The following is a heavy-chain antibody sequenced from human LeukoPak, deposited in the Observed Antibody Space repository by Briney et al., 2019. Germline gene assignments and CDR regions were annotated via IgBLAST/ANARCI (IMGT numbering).Heavy chain of an antibody. CDR3: ARGPPWFGELPHRPWFDP. CDR2: IYHSGST. D-gene: IGHD3-10*01. J-gene: IGHJ5*02. Sequence: PSGTLFLTCAVSGGSISSSNWWSWVRQPPGKGLEWIGEIYHSGSTNYNPSLKSRVTISVDKSKNQFSLKLSSVTAADTAVYYCARGPPWFGELPHRPWFDPWGQGTLVTVSS. V-gene: IGHV4-4*02. CDR1: GGSISSSNW.